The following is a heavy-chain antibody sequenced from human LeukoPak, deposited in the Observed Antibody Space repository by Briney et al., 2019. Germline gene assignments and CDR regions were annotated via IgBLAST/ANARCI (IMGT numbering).Heavy chain of an antibody. V-gene: IGHV1-18*01. CDR3: ARISSGYYYFDY. D-gene: IGHD6-19*01. CDR2: ISAYNGNT. Sequence: ASVKVSCKASGYTFTSYGIGWVRQAPGQGLEWMGWISAYNGNTNYAQKLQGRVTMTTDAPTSTAYMELRSLRSDDTAVYYCARISSGYYYFDYWGQGTLVTVSS. J-gene: IGHJ4*02. CDR1: GYTFTSYG.